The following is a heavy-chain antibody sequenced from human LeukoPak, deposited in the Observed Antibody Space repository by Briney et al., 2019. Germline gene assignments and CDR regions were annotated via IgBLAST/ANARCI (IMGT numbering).Heavy chain of an antibody. CDR2: ISSSGSTI. J-gene: IGHJ5*02. V-gene: IGHV3-48*03. CDR1: GFTFSSYE. D-gene: IGHD2-2*01. CDR3: ARVPYCSSTSCFSWFDP. Sequence: PGGSLRLSCAASGFTFSSYEMNWVRQAPGKGLEWVSYISSSGSTIYYADSVKGRFTISRDNAKNTLYLQMNSLRAEDTAVYYCARVPYCSSTSCFSWFDPWGQGTLVTVSS.